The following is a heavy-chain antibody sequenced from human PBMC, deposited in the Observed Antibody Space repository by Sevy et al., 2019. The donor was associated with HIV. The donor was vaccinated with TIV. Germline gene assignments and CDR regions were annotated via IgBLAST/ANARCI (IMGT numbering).Heavy chain of an antibody. CDR3: AKDGPDIVVVPAAMEGVFDY. CDR2: ISYDGSNK. V-gene: IGHV3-30*18. J-gene: IGHJ4*02. Sequence: GGSLRLSCAASGFTFSSYGMHWVRQAPGKGLEWVAVISYDGSNKYYADSVKGRFTISRDNSKNTLYLQMNSLRAEDMAVYYCAKDGPDIVVVPAAMEGVFDYWGQGTLVTVSS. CDR1: GFTFSSYG. D-gene: IGHD2-2*01.